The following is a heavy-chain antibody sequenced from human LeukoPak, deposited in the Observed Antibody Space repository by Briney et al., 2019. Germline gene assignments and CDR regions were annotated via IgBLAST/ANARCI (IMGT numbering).Heavy chain of an antibody. CDR3: TKSDWFDP. CDR2: IKNDGSIT. CDR1: GFSVSGSY. D-gene: IGHD3-3*01. V-gene: IGHV3-74*01. Sequence: GGSLKLSCAASGFSVSGSYMSWVSQAPGKGLVWLSRIKNDGSITSYADSVKGRFTISRDNAKNTLYLQMNSLRVEDTAVYYCTKSDWFDPWGQGTLVTVPS. J-gene: IGHJ5*02.